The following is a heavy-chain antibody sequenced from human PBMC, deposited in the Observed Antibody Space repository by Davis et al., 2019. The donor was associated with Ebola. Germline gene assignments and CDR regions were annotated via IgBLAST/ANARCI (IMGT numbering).Heavy chain of an antibody. J-gene: IGHJ4*02. CDR2: INHSGST. CDR3: ARVVPAAATGFDY. V-gene: IGHV4-34*01. CDR1: GGSFSGYY. D-gene: IGHD2-2*01. Sequence: PSETLSLTCAVYGGSFSGYYWSWIRQPPGKGLEWIGEINHSGSTNYNPSLKSRVTISVDTSKNQFSLKLSSVTAADTAVYYCARVVPAAATGFDYWGQGTLVTVSS.